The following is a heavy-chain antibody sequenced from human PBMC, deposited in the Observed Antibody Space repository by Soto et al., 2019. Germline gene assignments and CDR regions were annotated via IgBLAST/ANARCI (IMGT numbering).Heavy chain of an antibody. J-gene: IGHJ3*02. D-gene: IGHD2-15*01. CDR3: ARECSGGSCYPFRSHAFDI. V-gene: IGHV3-48*03. Sequence: PGGSLRLSCAASGFTFSSYEMNWVRQAPGKGLEWVSYISSSGSTIYYADSVKGRFTISRDNAKNSLYLQMNSLRAEDTAVYYCARECSGGSCYPFRSHAFDIWGQGTMVTVSS. CDR2: ISSSGSTI. CDR1: GFTFSSYE.